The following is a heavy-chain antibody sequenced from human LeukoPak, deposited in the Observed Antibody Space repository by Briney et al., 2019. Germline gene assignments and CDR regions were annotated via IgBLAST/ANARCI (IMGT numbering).Heavy chain of an antibody. V-gene: IGHV4-39*01. D-gene: IGHD2-2*01. Sequence: SETLSLTCTVSGGSISSNSYYWGWIRQPPGKGLEWIGSIYYSGSTYYNPSLKSRVTISVDTSKNQFSLKLTSVTAADTAVYYCARVVPAAIGWFDPWGQGTLVTVSS. J-gene: IGHJ5*02. CDR1: GGSISSNSYY. CDR3: ARVVPAAIGWFDP. CDR2: IYYSGST.